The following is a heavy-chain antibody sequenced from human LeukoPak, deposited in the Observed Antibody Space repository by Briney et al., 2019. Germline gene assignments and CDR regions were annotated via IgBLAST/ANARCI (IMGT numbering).Heavy chain of an antibody. CDR1: GFTVSNHH. CDR3: ARVGHDYGDYGLRY. CDR2: INNIGGTK. Sequence: PGGSLRLSCGASGFTVSNHHMNWVRQVPGKGLEWVSYINNIGGTKYYADSVKGRFTISRDNAKNSLYLQMNSLRAEDTAVYYCARVGHDYGDYGLRYWGQGTLVTVSS. V-gene: IGHV3-48*03. J-gene: IGHJ4*02. D-gene: IGHD4-17*01.